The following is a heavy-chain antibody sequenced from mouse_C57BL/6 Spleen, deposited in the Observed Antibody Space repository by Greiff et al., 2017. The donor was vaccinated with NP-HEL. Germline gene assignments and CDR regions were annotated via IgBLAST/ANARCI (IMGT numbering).Heavy chain of an antibody. J-gene: IGHJ1*03. Sequence: LQQSGQERGGGGASVKLSCKASGYTFTDYYMNWVKQSHGKSLEWIGVINPYNGGTSYNQKFKGKATLTVDTACHTAYMALNSLTSEDSAVYYGARGNYYGSSSVPYFDVWGTGTTVTVAS. CDR3: ARGNYYGSSSVPYFDV. D-gene: IGHD1-1*01. CDR1: GYTFTDYY. CDR2: INPYNGGT. V-gene: IGHV1-19*01.